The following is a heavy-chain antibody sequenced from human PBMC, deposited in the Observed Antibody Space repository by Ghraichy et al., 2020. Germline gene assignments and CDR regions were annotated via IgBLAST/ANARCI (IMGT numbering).Heavy chain of an antibody. D-gene: IGHD3-16*02. CDR2: IYYSGST. V-gene: IGHV4-59*01. Sequence: SETLSLTCTVSGGSISSYYWSWIRQPPGKGLEWIGYIYYSGSTNYSPSLKSRVTISVDTSKNQFSLKLSSVTAADTAVYYCARVGVTPYYYYGMDVWGQGTTVTVSS. CDR3: ARVGVTPYYYYGMDV. J-gene: IGHJ6*02. CDR1: GGSISSYY.